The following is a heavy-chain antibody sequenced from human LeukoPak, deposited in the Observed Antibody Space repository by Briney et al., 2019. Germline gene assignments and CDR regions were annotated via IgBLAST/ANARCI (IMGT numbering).Heavy chain of an antibody. D-gene: IGHD6-13*01. J-gene: IGHJ4*02. CDR2: IIPIFGTA. CDR3: ARGWYFDY. CDR1: GGTFRNHA. V-gene: IGHV1-69*13. Sequence: SVKVSCKASGGTFRNHAISWLRQAPGQGLEWMGGIIPIFGTANYAQKFQGRVTITADESTSTAYMELSSLRSEDTAVYYCARGWYFDYWGQGTLVTVSS.